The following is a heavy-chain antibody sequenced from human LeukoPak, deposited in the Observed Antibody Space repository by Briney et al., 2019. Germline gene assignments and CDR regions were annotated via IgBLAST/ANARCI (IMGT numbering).Heavy chain of an antibody. CDR3: ARSSEGRYYYDSSGFSYYYYYMDV. Sequence: SETLSLTCNVSGYSISSGYYWGWIRQPPGKGLEYIGSIFHTGSADYNPSLKSRVTLSVDTSKNQFSLKLNSVTAADTAVYYCARSSEGRYYYDSSGFSYYYYYMDVWGKGTTVTISS. D-gene: IGHD3-22*01. CDR2: IFHTGSA. CDR1: GYSISSGYY. J-gene: IGHJ6*03. V-gene: IGHV4-38-2*02.